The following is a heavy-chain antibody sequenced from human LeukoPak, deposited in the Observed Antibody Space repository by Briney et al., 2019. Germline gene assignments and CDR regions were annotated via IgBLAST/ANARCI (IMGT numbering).Heavy chain of an antibody. J-gene: IGHJ3*02. V-gene: IGHV3-9*03. CDR1: GFTFDDYA. CDR3: AKVSPLWLSYDAFDI. Sequence: GRSLRLSCAASGFTFDDYAMHWVRQAPGKGLEWVSGISWNSGSIGYADSVKGRFTISRDNAKNSLYLQMNSLRAEDMALYYCAKVSPLWLSYDAFDIWGQGTMVTVSS. D-gene: IGHD3-22*01. CDR2: ISWNSGSI.